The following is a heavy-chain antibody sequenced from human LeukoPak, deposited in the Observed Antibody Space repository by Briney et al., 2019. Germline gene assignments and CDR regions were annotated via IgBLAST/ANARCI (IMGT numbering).Heavy chain of an antibody. CDR2: ISGSGGST. CDR3: ASYRGTGTTND. CDR1: GFTFSSYA. J-gene: IGHJ4*02. D-gene: IGHD1/OR15-1a*01. V-gene: IGHV3-23*01. Sequence: TGGSLRLSCAASGFTFSSYAMSWVRQAPGKGLEWVSAISGSGGSTYYADSVKGRFTISRDNSKNTLYLQMNSLRAEDTAVYCCASYRGTGTTNDWGQGTLVTVSS.